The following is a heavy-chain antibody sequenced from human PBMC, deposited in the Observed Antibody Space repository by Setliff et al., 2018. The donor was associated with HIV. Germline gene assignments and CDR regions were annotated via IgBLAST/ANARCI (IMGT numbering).Heavy chain of an antibody. J-gene: IGHJ6*03. V-gene: IGHV2-5*02. D-gene: IGHD6-19*01. CDR2: IYWDDDK. Sequence: SGPTLVNPRQTLTLTCTFSGFSLSTRGVGVGWIRQPPGKALNWLALIYWDDDKRYNPSLKTRLTIAKDTSKNRVVLTLTNMDPVDTATYYCARTQWKYYYYYYMDVWGKGTTVTVSS. CDR1: GFSLSTRGVG. CDR3: ARTQWKYYYYYYMDV.